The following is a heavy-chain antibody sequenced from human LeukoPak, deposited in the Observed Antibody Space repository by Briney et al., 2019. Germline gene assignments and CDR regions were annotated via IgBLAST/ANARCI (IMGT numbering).Heavy chain of an antibody. V-gene: IGHV4-39*01. J-gene: IGHJ4*02. D-gene: IGHD3-9*01. CDR2: IYYSGNA. CDR3: ASQLDTTGYYVGFFDS. Sequence: SETLSLTCTVSGVSISGSSYYWAWIRQPPGKGLVGIGSIYYSGNAFYNASLKSRVTILVGTSKNQFSLEVDSVTAADTAMYYCASQLDTTGYYVGFFDSWGQGALVTVSS. CDR1: GVSISGSSYY.